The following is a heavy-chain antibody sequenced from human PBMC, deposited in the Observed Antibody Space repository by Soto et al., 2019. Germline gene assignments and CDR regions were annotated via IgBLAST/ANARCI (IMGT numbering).Heavy chain of an antibody. Sequence: PGGSLRLSCAASGFTFSSYGMHWVRQAPGKGLEWVAVISYDGSNKYYADSVKGRFTISRDYSKNTLYLQMNSLRAEDTAVYYCAKGLDILTGYLQFWGQGTLVTVSS. V-gene: IGHV3-30*18. CDR3: AKGLDILTGYLQF. CDR1: GFTFSSYG. CDR2: ISYDGSNK. J-gene: IGHJ4*02. D-gene: IGHD3-9*01.